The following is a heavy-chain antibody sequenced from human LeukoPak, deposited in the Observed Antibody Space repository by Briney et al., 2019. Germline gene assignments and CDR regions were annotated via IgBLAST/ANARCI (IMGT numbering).Heavy chain of an antibody. V-gene: IGHV3-23*01. J-gene: IGHJ3*02. Sequence: PGASLRLSCAASGITFSNFAMSWVRQAPGKGLEWLSVISESGGRTYYADSVKGRFTISRDNSKNTLYLQMNSLRAEDTAVYYCTKDRRGNWNYVGAFDIWGQGTVVTVSS. CDR1: GITFSNFA. CDR2: ISESGGRT. D-gene: IGHD1-7*01. CDR3: TKDRRGNWNYVGAFDI.